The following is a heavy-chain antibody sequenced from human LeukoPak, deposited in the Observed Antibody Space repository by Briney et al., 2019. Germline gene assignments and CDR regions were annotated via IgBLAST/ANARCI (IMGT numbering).Heavy chain of an antibody. D-gene: IGHD4-23*01. CDR2: ISGSGDGT. Sequence: PGGSLSLSCEASGFTFRSYAMNWVRQAPGKGLEWVSVISGSGDGTHYADSVKGRFTISRDNSKNTLYLQMNSLRVEDTAVYSCTKAPDFTVVTSFDRWGQGTLVTVSS. CDR3: TKAPDFTVVTSFDR. J-gene: IGHJ4*02. V-gene: IGHV3-23*01. CDR1: GFTFRSYA.